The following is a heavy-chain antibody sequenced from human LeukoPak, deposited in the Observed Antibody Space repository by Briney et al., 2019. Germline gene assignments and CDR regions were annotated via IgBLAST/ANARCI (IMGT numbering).Heavy chain of an antibody. J-gene: IGHJ4*02. CDR3: AREAADYGLIVYYFDY. CDR1: GFTFSSYE. V-gene: IGHV3-48*03. D-gene: IGHD4-17*01. CDR2: ISSSGSTI. Sequence: PGGSLRLSCAASGFTFSSYEMNWVRQAPGKGLEWVSYISSSGSTIYYADSVKGRFTISRDNAKNSLYLQMNSLRAEDTAVYYCAREAADYGLIVYYFDYWGQGTLVTVSS.